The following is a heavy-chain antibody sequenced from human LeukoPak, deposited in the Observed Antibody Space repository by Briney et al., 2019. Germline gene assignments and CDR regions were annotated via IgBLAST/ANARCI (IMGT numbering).Heavy chain of an antibody. CDR3: ARDTITMVRGVNFY. J-gene: IGHJ4*02. V-gene: IGHV3-7*03. CDR1: GFTFSSYW. D-gene: IGHD3-10*01. CDR2: IKQDGSEK. Sequence: PGGSLRLSCAASGFTFSSYWMSWVRQAPGKGLEWVANIKQDGSEKYYVDSVKGRFTISRDNAKNSLYLQMNSLRAEDTAVYYCARDTITMVRGVNFYWGQGTLDTVSS.